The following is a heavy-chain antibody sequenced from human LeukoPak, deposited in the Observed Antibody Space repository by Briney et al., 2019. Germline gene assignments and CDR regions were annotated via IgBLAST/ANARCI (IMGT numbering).Heavy chain of an antibody. Sequence: PGGSLRLSCAASGFTFSSYSMNWVRQAPGKGLEWVSSISSSSSYIYYADSVKSRFTISRDNAKNSLYLQMNSLRAEDTAVYYCARGAGYCSSTSCSGEDYWGQGTLVTVSS. CDR1: GFTFSSYS. CDR3: ARGAGYCSSTSCSGEDY. D-gene: IGHD2-2*01. J-gene: IGHJ4*02. CDR2: ISSSSSYI. V-gene: IGHV3-21*01.